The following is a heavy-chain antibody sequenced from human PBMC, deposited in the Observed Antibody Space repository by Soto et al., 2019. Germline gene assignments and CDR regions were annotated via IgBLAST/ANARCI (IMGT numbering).Heavy chain of an antibody. CDR2: IVVGSGNT. CDR3: AADPIAAADLTRLFSPYYYGMDA. V-gene: IGHV1-58*01. J-gene: IGHJ6*02. Sequence: RASVKVSCKASGFTFTSSAVQWVRQARGQRLEWIGWIVVGSGNTNYAQKFQERVTITRDMSTSTAYMELSSLRSEDTAVYYCAADPIAAADLTRLFSPYYYGMDAWGQGTTVTVSS. D-gene: IGHD6-13*01. CDR1: GFTFTSSA.